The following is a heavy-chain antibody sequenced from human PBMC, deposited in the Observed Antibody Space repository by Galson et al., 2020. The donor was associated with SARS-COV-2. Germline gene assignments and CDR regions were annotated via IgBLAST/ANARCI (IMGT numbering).Heavy chain of an antibody. CDR2: TYYRSKWYN. CDR3: ARDRVMYSSGWYGYYYYYYGMDV. Sequence: SQTLSLTCAISGDSVSSNSAAWNWIRQSPSRGLEWLGRTYYRSKWYNDSAVSVKSRITINPDTSKNQFSLQLNSVTPEDTAVYYCARDRVMYSSGWYGYYYYYYGMDVWGQGTTVTVSS. D-gene: IGHD6-19*01. J-gene: IGHJ6*02. V-gene: IGHV6-1*01. CDR1: GDSVSSNSAA.